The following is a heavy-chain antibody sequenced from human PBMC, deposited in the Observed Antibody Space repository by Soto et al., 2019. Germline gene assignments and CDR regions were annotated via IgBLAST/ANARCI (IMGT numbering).Heavy chain of an antibody. D-gene: IGHD3-10*01. CDR2: FYYSGST. Sequence: QLQLQESGPGLVKPSETLSLTCTVSGGSISSSGYYWGWIRQPPGKGLEWIGKFYYSGSTYYNPSLRSRGTMSVDTSKTQFSLKLTSVTAADTAVYYCASERSGSYDGFDPWGQGTLVTVSS. CDR3: ASERSGSYDGFDP. CDR1: GGSISSSGYY. V-gene: IGHV4-39*01. J-gene: IGHJ5*02.